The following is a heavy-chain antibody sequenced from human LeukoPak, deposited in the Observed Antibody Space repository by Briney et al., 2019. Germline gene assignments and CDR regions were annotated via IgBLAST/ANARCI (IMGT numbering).Heavy chain of an antibody. D-gene: IGHD6-13*01. J-gene: IGHJ4*02. CDR3: GSCSSSWYDSLEY. CDR1: AGTFTIYA. V-gene: IGHV1-69*06. Sequence: ASVTVSFTASAGTFTIYAISWVRHAPGQGLGWMGGIIPIFGTANYAQKFPGRVTITADKSTCTAYMELSSLRSDEWPVYYWGSCSSSWYDSLEYWGQGTLVTVS. CDR2: IIPIFGTA.